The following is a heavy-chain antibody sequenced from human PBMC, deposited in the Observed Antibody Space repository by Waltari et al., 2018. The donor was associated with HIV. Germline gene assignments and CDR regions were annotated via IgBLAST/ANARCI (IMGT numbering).Heavy chain of an antibody. J-gene: IGHJ3*02. D-gene: IGHD1-1*01. V-gene: IGHV3-53*01. CDR2: IYSGGST. Sequence: EVQLVESGGGLIQPGGSLRLSCAASGFTVSSNYMSWVRQAPGKGLEWVSVIYSGGSTYYADSVKGRFTISRDNSKNTLYLQMNSLRAEDTAVYYCARDGGRDPNGDAFDIWGQGTMVTVSS. CDR1: GFTVSSNY. CDR3: ARDGGRDPNGDAFDI.